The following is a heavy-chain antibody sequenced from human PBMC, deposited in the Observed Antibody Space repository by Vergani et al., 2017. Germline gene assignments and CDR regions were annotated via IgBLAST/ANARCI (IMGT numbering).Heavy chain of an antibody. D-gene: IGHD2-2*01. V-gene: IGHV4-59*01. J-gene: IGHJ3*02. CDR2: IYYSGST. CDR3: AGYCSSTSCYSGPDAFDI. Sequence: QVQLQQWGAGLLKPSETLSLTCTVSGGSISNYYWSWIRQPPGKGLEWIGYIYYSGSTNYNPSLRSRVTISVDTSKNQFSLKLSSVTAADTAVYYCAGYCSSTSCYSGPDAFDIWGQGTMVTVSS. CDR1: GGSISNYY.